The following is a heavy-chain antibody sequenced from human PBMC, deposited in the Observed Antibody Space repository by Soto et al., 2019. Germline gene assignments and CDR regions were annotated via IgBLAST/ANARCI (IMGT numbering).Heavy chain of an antibody. CDR2: ISYDGSNK. D-gene: IGHD2-2*01. Sequence: QVPLVESGGGVVQPGRSLSLSCAASGFTFSSYTMHWVRQAPGKGLEWVALISYDGSNKYYADSVKGRFTISRDNSKNTLFMQMNSLRAEDTAVYYCARDSVGYCSSTSCQEWYFDLWGRGTLVTVSS. CDR3: ARDSVGYCSSTSCQEWYFDL. CDR1: GFTFSSYT. V-gene: IGHV3-30-3*01. J-gene: IGHJ2*01.